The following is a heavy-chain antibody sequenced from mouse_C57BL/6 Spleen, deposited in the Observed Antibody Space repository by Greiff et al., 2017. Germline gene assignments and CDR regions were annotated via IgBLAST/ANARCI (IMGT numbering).Heavy chain of an antibody. CDR2: IDPEDGDT. J-gene: IGHJ2*01. CDR1: GFNLQDYY. D-gene: IGHD4-1*01. CDR3: TTLELAGTRGDY. V-gene: IGHV14-1*01. Sequence: EVMLVESGAELVRPGASVKLSCTASGFNLQDYYLPWVKQRPEQGLEWIGRIDPEDGDTEYAPKFQGKATMTADTSSNTAYLQLSSLTSEDTAGYYCTTLELAGTRGDYWGQGTTLTVSS.